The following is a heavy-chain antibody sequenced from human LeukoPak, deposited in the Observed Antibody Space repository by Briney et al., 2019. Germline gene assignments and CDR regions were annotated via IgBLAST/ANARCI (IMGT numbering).Heavy chain of an antibody. CDR1: GYTLTELS. V-gene: IGHV1-24*01. CDR2: FDPEDGET. Sequence: ASVKVSCKVSGYTLTELSMHWVRQAPGKGLEWMGGFDPEDGETIIAQKFQGRVTMTEDTSTDTAYMELSSLRSEDTAVYYCATDGDRYGYELDYWGQGTLVTVSS. D-gene: IGHD5-18*01. CDR3: ATDGDRYGYELDY. J-gene: IGHJ4*02.